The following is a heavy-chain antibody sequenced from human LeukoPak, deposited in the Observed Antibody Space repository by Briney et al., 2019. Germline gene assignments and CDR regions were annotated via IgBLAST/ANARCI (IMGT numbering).Heavy chain of an antibody. CDR3: ARDPHSSSEGGFDY. V-gene: IGHV3-11*04. Sequence: GGSLRLSCAASGFTFSDYYMSWIRQAPGKGLEWVSSISSSGSTIYYADSVKGRFTISRDNAKDSLYLQMNSLRAEDTAVYYCARDPHSSSEGGFDYWGQGTLVTVSS. CDR2: ISSSGSTI. D-gene: IGHD6-13*01. J-gene: IGHJ4*02. CDR1: GFTFSDYY.